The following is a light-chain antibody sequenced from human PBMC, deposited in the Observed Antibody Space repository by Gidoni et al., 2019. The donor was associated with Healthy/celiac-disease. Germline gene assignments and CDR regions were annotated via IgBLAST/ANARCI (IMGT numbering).Light chain of an antibody. Sequence: DIQMTQSPSTLSASVGDRVTITCRASQSISSWLAWYQQKPGKAPKLLIYDASSLESGVPARFSGSGSGTEFTLTISSLQPDDFAIYYCQQYNSYPWTFXXXTKVEIK. V-gene: IGKV1-5*01. J-gene: IGKJ1*01. CDR2: DAS. CDR1: QSISSW. CDR3: QQYNSYPWT.